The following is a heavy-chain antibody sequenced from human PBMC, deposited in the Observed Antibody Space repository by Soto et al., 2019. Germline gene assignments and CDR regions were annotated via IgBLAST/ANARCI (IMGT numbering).Heavy chain of an antibody. J-gene: IGHJ6*02. CDR3: ERPSRLRFLEYPLDV. CDR2: IYYSGST. V-gene: IGHV4-39*01. CDR1: GGSISSSSYY. Sequence: PSETLSLTCTVSGGSISSSSYYWGWIRQPPGKGLEWIGSIYYSGSTYYNPSLKSRVTISVDTSKNQFSLKLSSVTAADTAVYYCERPSRLRFLEYPLDVWAQGTTVTVSS. D-gene: IGHD3-3*01.